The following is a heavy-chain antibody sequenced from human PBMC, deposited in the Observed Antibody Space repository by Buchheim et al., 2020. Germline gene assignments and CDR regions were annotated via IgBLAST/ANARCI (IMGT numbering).Heavy chain of an antibody. Sequence: QVQLQESGPGRVKPSETLSLTCSVSGGSISGYYWSWIRQTPGKGLEWIGYIYYNGVTNYNPSLKSRVTTSRDTSRNNFSLRLSSVTAADTAVYFCSRHSYNSGSGSLAHWGQGTL. J-gene: IGHJ5*02. V-gene: IGHV4-59*08. D-gene: IGHD3-10*01. CDR1: GGSISGYY. CDR2: IYYNGVT. CDR3: SRHSYNSGSGSLAH.